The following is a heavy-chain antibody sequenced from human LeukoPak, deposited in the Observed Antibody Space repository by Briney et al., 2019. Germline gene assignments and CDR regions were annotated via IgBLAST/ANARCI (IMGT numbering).Heavy chain of an antibody. CDR2: MYYSGST. J-gene: IGHJ4*02. Sequence: SETLSLTCTVSGGSISSYYWSWIRQPPGKGLEWIGYMYYSGSTNYNPSLKSRVTISVDTSKNQFSLKLSSVTAADTAVYYCARPKSGSYLRFRIGYYFDYWGQGTLVTVSS. D-gene: IGHD1-26*01. V-gene: IGHV4-59*12. CDR1: GGSISSYY. CDR3: ARPKSGSYLRFRIGYYFDY.